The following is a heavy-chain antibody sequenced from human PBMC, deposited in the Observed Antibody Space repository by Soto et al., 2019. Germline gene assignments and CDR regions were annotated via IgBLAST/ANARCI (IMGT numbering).Heavy chain of an antibody. J-gene: IGHJ6*02. V-gene: IGHV3-74*01. CDR2: IDSDGSTT. Sequence: EVQLVESGGGLVQPGGSMSLSCAASGFTFSVYWLHWVRQAPGKGMVWVSRIDSDGSTTSDADSVKGRVTISRDNAKSTLYLQMNSLRAEDTAVYYLARPGYSNYGPGVDVWGQGTTVTVSS. CDR1: GFTFSVYW. D-gene: IGHD4-4*01. CDR3: ARPGYSNYGPGVDV.